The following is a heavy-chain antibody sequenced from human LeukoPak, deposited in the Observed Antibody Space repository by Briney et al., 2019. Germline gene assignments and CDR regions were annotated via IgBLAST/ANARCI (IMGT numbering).Heavy chain of an antibody. CDR3: AKDGPRELRYFDWLLVGYGMDV. Sequence: PGGSLRLSCAASGFTFSNYGMHWVRQAPGKGLEWVAVISYDGSNKYYADSVKGRFTISRDNSKNSLYLQMNSLRAEDTAVYYCAKDGPRELRYFDWLLVGYGMDVWGQGTTVTVSS. CDR1: GFTFSNYG. D-gene: IGHD3-9*01. J-gene: IGHJ6*02. CDR2: ISYDGSNK. V-gene: IGHV3-30*18.